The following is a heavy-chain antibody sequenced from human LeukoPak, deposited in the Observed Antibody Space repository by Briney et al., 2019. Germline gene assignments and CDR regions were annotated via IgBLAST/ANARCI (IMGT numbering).Heavy chain of an antibody. CDR2: IKPDGSEK. J-gene: IGHJ4*02. CDR1: GFTFSNFW. V-gene: IGHV3-7*01. Sequence: GGSLRLSCAPSGFTFSNFWMSWVRQAPGKGLEWVANIKPDGSEKYYADSVKGRFTISRDNAKNPLYLQMNSLRAEDTAVYYCARHINWGFDYWGQGTPVTVSS. CDR3: ARHINWGFDY. D-gene: IGHD7-27*01.